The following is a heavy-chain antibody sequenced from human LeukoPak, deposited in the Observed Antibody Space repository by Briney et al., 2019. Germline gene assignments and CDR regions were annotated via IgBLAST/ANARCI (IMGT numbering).Heavy chain of an antibody. V-gene: IGHV3-20*04. J-gene: IGHJ6*03. CDR2: INWNGGST. CDR1: GFTFDDYG. Sequence: GGSLRHSCAASGFTFDDYGMSWVRQAPGKGLEWVSGINWNGGSTGYADSVKGRFTISRDNAKNSLYLQMNSLRAEDTALYYCARGSYYYYYYMDVWGKGTTVTVSS. CDR3: ARGSYYYYYYMDV.